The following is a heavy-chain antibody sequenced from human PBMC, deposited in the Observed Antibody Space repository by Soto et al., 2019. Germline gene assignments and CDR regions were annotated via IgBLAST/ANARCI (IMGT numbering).Heavy chain of an antibody. J-gene: IGHJ5*02. CDR1: GGSISSYY. CDR3: ARLKDWFDP. Sequence: SETLSLTCTVSGGSISSYYWSWIRQPPGKGLEWIGYIYYSGSTNYNPSLKSRVTISVDTSKNQFSLKLSSVTAADTAVYYCARLKDWFDPWGQGTLVTVSS. V-gene: IGHV4-59*01. CDR2: IYYSGST.